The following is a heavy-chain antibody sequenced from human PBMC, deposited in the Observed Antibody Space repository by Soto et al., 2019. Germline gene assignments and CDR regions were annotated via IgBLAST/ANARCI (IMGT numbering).Heavy chain of an antibody. CDR2: ISWNSGSI. D-gene: IGHD6-19*01. Sequence: EVQLVESGGGLVQPGRSLRLSCAASGFTFDDYAMHWVRQAPGKGLEWVSGISWNSGSIGYADSVKGRFTISRDNAKNSLYLQMNSLRAEDTALYYCAKDWYSTGYYYYGMDVWGQGTTVTVSS. J-gene: IGHJ6*02. CDR1: GFTFDDYA. CDR3: AKDWYSTGYYYYGMDV. V-gene: IGHV3-9*01.